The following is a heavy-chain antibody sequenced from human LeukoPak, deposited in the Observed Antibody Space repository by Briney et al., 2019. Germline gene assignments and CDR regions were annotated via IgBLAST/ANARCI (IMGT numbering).Heavy chain of an antibody. V-gene: IGHV4-59*01. J-gene: IGHJ3*02. CDR2: IYYSGST. CDR3: ARTGYDYVWGSSKDAFDI. CDR1: GCPISSYY. Sequence: SETLSLTCTVSGCPISSYYWSWIRQPPGKGLEWIGYIYYSGSTNYNPSLKSRVTISVDTSKNQFSLKLSSVTAADTAVYYCARTGYDYVWGSSKDAFDIWGQGTMVTVSS. D-gene: IGHD3-16*01.